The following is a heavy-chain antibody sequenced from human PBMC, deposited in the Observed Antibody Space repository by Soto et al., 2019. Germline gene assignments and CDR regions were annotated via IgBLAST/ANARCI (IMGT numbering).Heavy chain of an antibody. Sequence: SETLSLTCTVSGGSISSYYWSWIRQPPGKGLEWIGYIYYSGSTNYNPSLKSRVTISVDTSKNQFSLKLSSVTAADTAVYYCARGGGHYYDSSGYTYWGQGTLVTVS. D-gene: IGHD3-22*01. J-gene: IGHJ4*02. CDR3: ARGGGHYYDSSGYTY. CDR2: IYYSGST. V-gene: IGHV4-59*01. CDR1: GGSISSYY.